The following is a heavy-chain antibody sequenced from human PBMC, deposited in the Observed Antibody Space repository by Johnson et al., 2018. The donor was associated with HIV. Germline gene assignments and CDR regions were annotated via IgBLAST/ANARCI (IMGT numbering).Heavy chain of an antibody. J-gene: IGHJ3*02. D-gene: IGHD3-16*01. CDR2: VNQDGSAK. CDR3: ARVRLGAFEI. Sequence: VQLVESGGGLVQPGGSLRLSCAASGFTLSNHWMSWVRQAPGKGLEYVANVNQDGSAKFYVDSVKGRFTISRDNSKNALYLQMNSLRAEDTAVYYCARVRLGAFEIWGQGTMVTVSS. V-gene: IGHV3-7*02. CDR1: GFTLSNHW.